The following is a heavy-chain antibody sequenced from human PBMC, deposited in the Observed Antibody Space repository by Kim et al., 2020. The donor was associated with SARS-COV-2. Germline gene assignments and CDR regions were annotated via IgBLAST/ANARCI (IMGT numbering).Heavy chain of an antibody. D-gene: IGHD2-2*01. CDR3: ARTGVTAGRTFDY. V-gene: IGHV4-59*01. J-gene: IGHJ4*02. Sequence: YNPPLKSRVTISVDTSKNQFSLKLSSVTAADTAVYYCARTGVTAGRTFDYWGQGTLVTVSS.